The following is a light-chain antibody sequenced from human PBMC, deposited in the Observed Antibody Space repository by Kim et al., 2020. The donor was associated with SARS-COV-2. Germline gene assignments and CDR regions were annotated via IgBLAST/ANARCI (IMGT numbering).Light chain of an antibody. J-gene: IGLJ2*01. Sequence: GQEVTIPCSGSTSNIENSYVSWYQPLPGTVPKLHIYDNNKRPSGIPDRFSGSKSGTSATLDITGLQTGDEADYYCGTWDSSLSDVVFGGGTQLTVL. CDR2: DNN. V-gene: IGLV1-51*01. CDR3: GTWDSSLSDVV. CDR1: TSNIENSY.